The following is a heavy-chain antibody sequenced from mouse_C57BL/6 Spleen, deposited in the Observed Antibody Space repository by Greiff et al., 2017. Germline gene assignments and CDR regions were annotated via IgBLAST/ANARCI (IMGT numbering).Heavy chain of an antibody. CDR3: ARDATVVATGYFDV. CDR1: GFTFSSYA. V-gene: IGHV5-4*01. Sequence: EVKLVESGGGLVKPGGSLKLSCAASGFTFSSYAMSWVRQTPEKRLEWVATISDGGSYTYYPDNVKGRFTISRYNAKNNLYLQMSHLKSEDTAMYYCARDATVVATGYFDVWGTGTTVTVSS. CDR2: ISDGGSYT. J-gene: IGHJ1*03. D-gene: IGHD1-1*01.